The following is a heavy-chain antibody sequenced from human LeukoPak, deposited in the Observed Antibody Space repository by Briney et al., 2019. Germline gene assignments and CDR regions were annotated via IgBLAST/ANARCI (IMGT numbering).Heavy chain of an antibody. CDR3: ARNTYYYDSSGYFSDFGY. CDR2: INPNSGGT. J-gene: IGHJ4*02. CDR1: GYTFTSYG. V-gene: IGHV1-2*02. Sequence: GASVKVSCKASGYTFTSYGISWVRQAPGQGLEWMGWINPNSGGTNYAQKFQGRVTMTRDTSISTAYMELSRLRSDDTAVYYCARNTYYYDSSGYFSDFGYWGQGTLVTVSS. D-gene: IGHD3-22*01.